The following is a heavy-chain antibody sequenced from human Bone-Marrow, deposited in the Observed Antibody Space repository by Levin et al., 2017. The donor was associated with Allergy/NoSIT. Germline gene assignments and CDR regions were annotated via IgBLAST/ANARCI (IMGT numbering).Heavy chain of an antibody. CDR3: ARHHPYDDSSGYYPF. CDR1: GFTFSDYW. J-gene: IGHJ4*02. CDR2: IKQDGSDK. D-gene: IGHD3-22*01. V-gene: IGHV3-7*01. Sequence: LSLTCAASGFTFSDYWMSWVRQAPGRGLEWVANIKQDGSDKYYVDSVEGRFTISRDNAKNSLYLQINSLRAEDTAVYYCARHHPYDDSSGYYPFWGQGTLVTVSS.